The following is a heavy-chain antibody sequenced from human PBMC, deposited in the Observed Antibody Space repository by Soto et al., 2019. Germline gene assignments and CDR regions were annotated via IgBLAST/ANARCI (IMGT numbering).Heavy chain of an antibody. CDR3: ARSGYSSGWYYFDY. Sequence: PSETLSLTGTVSGGSISSYYWSWIRQPPGKGLEWIGYIYYSGSTNYNPSLKSRVTISVDTSKNQFSLKLSSVTAADTAVYYCARSGYSSGWYYFDYWGQGTLVTVSS. CDR1: GGSISSYY. D-gene: IGHD6-13*01. CDR2: IYYSGST. V-gene: IGHV4-59*01. J-gene: IGHJ4*02.